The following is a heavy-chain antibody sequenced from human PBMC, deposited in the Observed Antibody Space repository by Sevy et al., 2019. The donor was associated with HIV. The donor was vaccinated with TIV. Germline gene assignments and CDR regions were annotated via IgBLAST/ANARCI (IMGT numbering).Heavy chain of an antibody. CDR3: ARNLDYYASGPPDS. CDR2: ISSGSSYI. CDR1: GLTFSYYN. V-gene: IGHV3-21*01. Sequence: GGSLRLSCAASGLTFSYYNMNWVRQAPGKGLEWVSSISSGSSYIFYVDSVKGRFTISRDNAKDSLFLQMNSLRAEDTAVYYCARNLDYYASGPPDSWGRGTLVTVSS. D-gene: IGHD3-10*01. J-gene: IGHJ4*02.